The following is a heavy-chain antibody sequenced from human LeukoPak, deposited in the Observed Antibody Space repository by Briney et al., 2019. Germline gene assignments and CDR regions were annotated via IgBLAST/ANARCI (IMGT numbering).Heavy chain of an antibody. D-gene: IGHD6-13*01. CDR2: ISAYNGNT. CDR3: AREGYSSSWYGDWFDP. V-gene: IGHV1-18*01. Sequence: GESLKISCKGSGYSFTSYGISWVRQAPGQGLEWMGWISAYNGNTNYAQKLQGRVTMTTDTSTSTAYMELRSLRSDDTAVYYCAREGYSSSWYGDWFDPWGQGTLVTVSS. J-gene: IGHJ5*02. CDR1: GYSFTSYG.